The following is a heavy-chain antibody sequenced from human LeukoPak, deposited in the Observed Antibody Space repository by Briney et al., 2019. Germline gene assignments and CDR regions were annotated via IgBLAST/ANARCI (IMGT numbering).Heavy chain of an antibody. CDR2: MNPNSGNT. Sequence: GASVKVSCKASGYTFTSYDINWVRQATGQGLEWMGWMNPNSGNTGYAQKFQGRVTMTRNTSISTAYMELSSLRSEDTAVYYCARSAGSTRYHDYWGQGTLVTVSS. CDR1: GYTFTSYD. V-gene: IGHV1-8*01. CDR3: ARSAGSTRYHDY. D-gene: IGHD2-2*01. J-gene: IGHJ4*02.